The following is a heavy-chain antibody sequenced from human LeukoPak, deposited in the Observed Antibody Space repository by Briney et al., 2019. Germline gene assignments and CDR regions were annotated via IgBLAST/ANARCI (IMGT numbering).Heavy chain of an antibody. D-gene: IGHD6-19*01. CDR1: GFTFDDYA. CDR3: ARGSGWTDY. V-gene: IGHV3-9*01. Sequence: PGGSLRLSCAASGFTFDDYAMHWVRQAPGKGLEWVSGISWSSGSTAYADSVKGRFTISRDNAKNSVYLQMNSLRAEDTAVYYCARGSGWTDYWGQGTLVTVSS. CDR2: ISWSSGST. J-gene: IGHJ4*02.